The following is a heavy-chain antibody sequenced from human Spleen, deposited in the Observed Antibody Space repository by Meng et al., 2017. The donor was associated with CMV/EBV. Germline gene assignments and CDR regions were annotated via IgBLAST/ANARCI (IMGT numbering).Heavy chain of an antibody. CDR3: TTLRVTQYYFDY. Sequence: VPLVGSGGGLVKPGGSLRLSCEASGFTFSNAWMSWVRQAPGKGLEWVGRIKSKTDGGTTDYAAPVKGRFTISRDDSTNTLYLQMNSLKTEDTAVYYCTTLRVTQYYFDYWGQGTLVTVSS. D-gene: IGHD5-18*01. J-gene: IGHJ4*02. CDR1: GFTFSNAW. CDR2: IKSKTDGGTT. V-gene: IGHV3-15*01.